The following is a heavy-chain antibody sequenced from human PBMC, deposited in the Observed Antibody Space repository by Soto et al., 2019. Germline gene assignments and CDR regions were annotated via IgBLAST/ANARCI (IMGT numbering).Heavy chain of an antibody. J-gene: IGHJ4*02. D-gene: IGHD3-10*01. V-gene: IGHV3-48*03. Sequence: GGSLRLSCAASGFTFRRFELHWVRQAPGKGLEWISYISSSVSTAYYASSVEGRFTISRDNANNSVYLQMDSLRAEDTALYYCTRAAWFPYLSFYWGQGALVTVSS. CDR2: ISSSVSTA. CDR1: GFTFRRFE. CDR3: TRAAWFPYLSFY.